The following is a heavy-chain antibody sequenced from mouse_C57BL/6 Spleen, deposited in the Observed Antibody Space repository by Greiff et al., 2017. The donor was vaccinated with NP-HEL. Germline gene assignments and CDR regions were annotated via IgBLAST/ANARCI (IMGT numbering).Heavy chain of an antibody. V-gene: IGHV5-15*01. J-gene: IGHJ4*01. CDR3: ARRYGSSHYAMDY. Sequence: EVQGVESGGGLVQPGGSLKLSCAASGFTFSDYGMAWVRQAPRKGPEWVAFISNLAYSIYYADTVTGRFTISRENAKNTLYLEMSSLRSEDTAMYYCARRYGSSHYAMDYWGQGTSVTVSS. D-gene: IGHD1-1*01. CDR1: GFTFSDYG. CDR2: ISNLAYSI.